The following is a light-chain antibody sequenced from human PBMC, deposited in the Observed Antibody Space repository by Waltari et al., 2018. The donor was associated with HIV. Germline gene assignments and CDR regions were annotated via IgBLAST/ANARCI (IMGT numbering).Light chain of an antibody. CDR1: SSNIGAGYH. Sequence: QSVLTQPPSVSGAPGQRVTISCTGSSSNIGAGYHVHWYQQLPGTAPKLLIYGNSNRPSGVPDRFAGSKSGTSASLAITGLQAEDEADYYCSSYTSSGTLEAVVFGGGTKLTVL. J-gene: IGLJ2*01. CDR2: GNS. V-gene: IGLV1-40*01. CDR3: SSYTSSGTLEAVV.